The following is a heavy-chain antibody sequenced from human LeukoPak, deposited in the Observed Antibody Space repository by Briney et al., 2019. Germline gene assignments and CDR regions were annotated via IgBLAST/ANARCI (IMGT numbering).Heavy chain of an antibody. Sequence: SGTLSLTCTVSGGSINSSSYYWGRIRQPPGKGLEWVRSLYYSGTTYYNPSLKRRVTISVDTSTNQLSLKLSSVTAADTAVFYCASMTIFGLDDGFDCWGQGVLVTVSS. J-gene: IGHJ4*02. CDR3: ASMTIFGLDDGFDC. V-gene: IGHV4-39*01. CDR1: GGSINSSSYY. D-gene: IGHD3/OR15-3a*01. CDR2: LYYSGTT.